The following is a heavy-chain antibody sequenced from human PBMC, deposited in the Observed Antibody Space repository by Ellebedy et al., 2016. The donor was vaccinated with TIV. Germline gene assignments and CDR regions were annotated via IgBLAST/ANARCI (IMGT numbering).Heavy chain of an antibody. CDR2: ISFSGGST. J-gene: IGHJ3*02. V-gene: IGHV3-23*01. CDR1: GFAFSDSA. CDR3: ARDRGALGAFDI. D-gene: IGHD1-26*01. Sequence: GESLKISXVASGFAFSDSAMSWVRQAPGKGLHWVSSISFSGGSTYSADSVKGRFTISRDNAKNSLHLQINSLRAGDTAVYYCARDRGALGAFDIWGQGTMVTVSS.